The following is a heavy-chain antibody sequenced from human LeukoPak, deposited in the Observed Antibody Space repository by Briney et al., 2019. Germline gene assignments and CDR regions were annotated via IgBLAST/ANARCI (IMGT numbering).Heavy chain of an antibody. J-gene: IGHJ4*02. CDR2: VKTKTDGGTT. V-gene: IGHV3-15*01. Sequence: GGSLRLSCAASGFTFSNACMSWVRQAPGKGLEWVGHVKTKTDGGTTDYAAPVKGRFTISRDDSKNTLYLQMNGLKTEDTAVYYCTTGTWIQLWLADYWGQGTLVTVSS. D-gene: IGHD5-18*01. CDR3: TTGTWIQLWLADY. CDR1: GFTFSNAC.